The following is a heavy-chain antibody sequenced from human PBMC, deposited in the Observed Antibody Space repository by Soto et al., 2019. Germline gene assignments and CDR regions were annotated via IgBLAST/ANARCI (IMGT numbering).Heavy chain of an antibody. CDR2: INHSGST. V-gene: IGHV4-34*01. CDR1: GGSFSGYY. Sequence: SETLSLTCAVYGGSFSGYYWSWIRQPPGKGLEWIGEINHSGSTNYNPSLKSRVTISVDTSKNQFSLKLSSVTAADTAVYYCARGGKGTGYSSRWYGYGGQGTLGTVS. J-gene: IGHJ4*02. D-gene: IGHD6-13*01. CDR3: ARGGKGTGYSSRWYGY.